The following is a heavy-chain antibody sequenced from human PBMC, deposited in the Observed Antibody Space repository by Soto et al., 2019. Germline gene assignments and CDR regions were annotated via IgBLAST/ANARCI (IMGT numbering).Heavy chain of an antibody. V-gene: IGHV4-61*08. D-gene: IGHD3-10*01. CDR2: IYYSGST. Sequence: SETLSLTCTVSGGSISSGDYYWSWIRQPPGKGLEWIGYIYYSGSTNYNPSLKSRVTISVDTSKNQFSLKLSSVTAAATAVYYCARDNWQLDKKPNWFDPWGQGTLVTVSS. CDR1: GGSISSGDYY. CDR3: ARDNWQLDKKPNWFDP. J-gene: IGHJ5*02.